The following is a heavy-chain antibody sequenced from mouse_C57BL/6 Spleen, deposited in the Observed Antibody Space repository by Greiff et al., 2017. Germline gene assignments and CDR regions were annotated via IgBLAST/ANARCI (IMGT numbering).Heavy chain of an antibody. J-gene: IGHJ1*03. CDR1: GYTFTSYW. D-gene: IGHD1-1*01. CDR2: IHPNSGST. V-gene: IGHV1-64*01. CDR3: ARSFSSYVWYFDV. Sequence: VQLQQPGAELVKPGASVKLSCKASGYTFTSYWMHWVKQRPGQGLEWIGMIHPNSGSTNYNEKFKSKATLTVDKSSSTAYMQLSSLTSEDSAVYYCARSFSSYVWYFDVWGTGTTVTVSS.